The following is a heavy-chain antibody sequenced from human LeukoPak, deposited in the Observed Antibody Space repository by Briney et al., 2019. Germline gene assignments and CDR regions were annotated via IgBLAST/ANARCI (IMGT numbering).Heavy chain of an antibody. D-gene: IGHD3-22*01. Sequence: GRSLRLSCAASGFTFSSYGMHWVSQASVKGLEWVAVIWHDGSNKYYADSVKGRFTISRDNSKNTLYLQMNSLRAEDTAVYYCARDRLGYYDSSGSLDYWGQGTLVTVSS. CDR2: IWHDGSNK. CDR3: ARDRLGYYDSSGSLDY. CDR1: GFTFSSYG. J-gene: IGHJ4*02. V-gene: IGHV3-33*01.